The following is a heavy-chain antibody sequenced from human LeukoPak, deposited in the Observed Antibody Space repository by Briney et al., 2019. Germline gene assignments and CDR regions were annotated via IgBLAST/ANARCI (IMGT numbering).Heavy chain of an antibody. J-gene: IGHJ4*02. V-gene: IGHV1-69*05. D-gene: IGHD3-22*01. CDR2: IIPIFGTA. CDR1: GGTFSSYA. Sequence: SVKVSCKASGGTFSSYAISWVRQAPGQGLEWMGGIIPIFGTANYAQKFQGRVTITTDESTSTAYMDLSSLRSEDTAVYYCARGRYYYDSSGYPSYYFDYWGQGTLVTVSS. CDR3: ARGRYYYDSSGYPSYYFDY.